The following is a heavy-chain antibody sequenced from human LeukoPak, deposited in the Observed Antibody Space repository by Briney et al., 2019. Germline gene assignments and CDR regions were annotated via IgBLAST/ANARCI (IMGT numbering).Heavy chain of an antibody. D-gene: IGHD4-17*01. CDR2: ISYDGSNK. V-gene: IGHV3-30-3*01. Sequence: PGRSLRLSCAASGFTFSSYAMHWVRQAPGKGLEWVAVISYDGSNKYYADSVKGRFTISRDNSKNTLYLQMNSLRAEDTAVYYCARDMVTTTPKYGMDVWGQGTTVTVSS. J-gene: IGHJ6*02. CDR1: GFTFSSYA. CDR3: ARDMVTTTPKYGMDV.